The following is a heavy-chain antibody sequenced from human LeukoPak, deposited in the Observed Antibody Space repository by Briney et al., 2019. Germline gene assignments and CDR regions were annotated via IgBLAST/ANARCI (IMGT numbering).Heavy chain of an antibody. CDR2: VSTTNDKA. V-gene: IGHV1-18*01. J-gene: IGHJ5*02. Sequence: ASVKVSCKASGYTLTSYSFSWVRQAPGQGLEWMGWVSTTNDKANYAQKLQGRVTMTTDTSTSTAYMELRSLSSDDTAVYYCGRVVTGYYRLDPWGLGTLVTVSS. CDR1: GYTLTSYS. CDR3: GRVVTGYYRLDP. D-gene: IGHD3-9*01.